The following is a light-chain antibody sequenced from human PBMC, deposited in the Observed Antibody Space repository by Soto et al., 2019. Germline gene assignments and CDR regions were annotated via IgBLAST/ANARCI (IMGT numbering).Light chain of an antibody. CDR2: GAS. V-gene: IGKV3-15*01. CDR1: QSVGTH. J-gene: IGKJ1*01. CDR3: QQYNNWPRT. Sequence: EIVMTQSPATLSVSPGERATLSCRASQSVGTHLAWYQQKPGQAPRLLLYGASTRATGIPARFSGSGSGTEFTLTISSLQSEDFAVYCCQQYNNWPRTFGQWTKVEIK.